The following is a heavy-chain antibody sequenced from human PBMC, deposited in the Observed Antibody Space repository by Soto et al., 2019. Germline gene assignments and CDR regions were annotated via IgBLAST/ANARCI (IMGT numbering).Heavy chain of an antibody. Sequence: GGPLKNSCQGSGYTFSNHWINWVRLVPGKGLEWMGIIFPRDSGTRYSPSLQGQVIISVDKSTNTAYLQWTRLTASDTAIYYCAKSIEGGPMDVWGQGTTVTVSS. D-gene: IGHD1-26*01. CDR2: IFPRDSGT. J-gene: IGHJ6*02. CDR3: AKSIEGGPMDV. V-gene: IGHV5-51*01. CDR1: GYTFSNHW.